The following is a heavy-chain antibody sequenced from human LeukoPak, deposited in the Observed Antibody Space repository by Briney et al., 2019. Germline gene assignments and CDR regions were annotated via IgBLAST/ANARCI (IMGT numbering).Heavy chain of an antibody. CDR2: IRYDGSNK. J-gene: IGHJ4*02. CDR1: GFTFSSYG. Sequence: GGSLRLSCAASGFTFSSYGMHWVRQAPGKGLEWVAFIRYDGSNKYYADSVKGRFTISRDNSENTLYLQMNTLRAEDTAVYYCARRAGDYSHPYDYWGQGTLVTVSS. CDR3: ARRAGDYSHPYDY. V-gene: IGHV3-30*02. D-gene: IGHD3-22*01.